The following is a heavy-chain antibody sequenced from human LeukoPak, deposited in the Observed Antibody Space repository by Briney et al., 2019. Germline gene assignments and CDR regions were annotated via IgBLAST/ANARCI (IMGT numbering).Heavy chain of an antibody. D-gene: IGHD6-6*01. V-gene: IGHV4-34*01. CDR1: GGSFSGYY. Sequence: PSETLSLTCAVYGGSFSGYYWSWIRQPPGKGLEWIGEINHSGSTNYNPSLKSRVTISVDTSKNQFSLKLSSVTAADTAVYYCASVLEYSSSSFYYGMDVWGQGTTVTVSS. CDR3: ASVLEYSSSSFYYGMDV. CDR2: INHSGST. J-gene: IGHJ6*02.